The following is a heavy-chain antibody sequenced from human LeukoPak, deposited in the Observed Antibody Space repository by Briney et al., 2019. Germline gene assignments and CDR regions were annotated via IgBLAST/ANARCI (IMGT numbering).Heavy chain of an antibody. CDR3: ARCRSDYRTVDP. J-gene: IGHJ5*02. CDR1: GDSISSGSCF. Sequence: SETLSLTCTVSGDSISSGSCFWSWIRQPAGKGLEWIGRIYTSGSTNYNPSLKSRVTISVDTSKNQFSLKLSSVTAADTAVYYCARCRSDYRTVDPWGQGTLVSVSS. V-gene: IGHV4-61*02. CDR2: IYTSGST. D-gene: IGHD4-11*01.